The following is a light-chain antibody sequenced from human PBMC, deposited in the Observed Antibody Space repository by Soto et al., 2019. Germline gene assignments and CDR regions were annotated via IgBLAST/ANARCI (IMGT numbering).Light chain of an antibody. V-gene: IGKV3-15*01. CDR3: QQYNNWPPIT. J-gene: IGKJ5*01. CDR1: QSVSSN. CDR2: GAS. Sequence: EIVMTQSPAKLSVSPGERATLSWSASQSVSSNLAWYQQKPGQAPRLLIYGASTRATGIPARFSGSGSGTEFTLTISSLQSEDFAVYYCQQYNNWPPITFGQGKRLEIK.